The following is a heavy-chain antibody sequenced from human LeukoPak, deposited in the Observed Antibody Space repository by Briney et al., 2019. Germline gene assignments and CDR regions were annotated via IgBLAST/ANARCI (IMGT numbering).Heavy chain of an antibody. D-gene: IGHD6-6*01. CDR3: ARNSVAARRQTGFDP. V-gene: IGHV3-21*01. CDR2: ISSSSSYI. J-gene: IGHJ5*02. CDR1: GFTFSSYS. Sequence: GGSLRLFCAASGFTFSSYSMNWVRQAPGKGLEWVSSISSSSSYIYYADSVKGRFTISRDNAKNSLYLQMNSLRAEDTAVYYCARNSVAARRQTGFDPWGQGTLVTVSS.